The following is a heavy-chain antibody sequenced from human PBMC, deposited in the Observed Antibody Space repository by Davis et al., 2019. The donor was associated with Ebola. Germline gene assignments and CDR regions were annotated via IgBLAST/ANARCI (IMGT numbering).Heavy chain of an antibody. J-gene: IGHJ4*02. CDR3: ASHDYSDYAGLDY. CDR2: IWYDGSNK. Sequence: GESLKISCAASGFTFSSYGMHWVRQAPGKGLEWVAVIWYDGSNKYYADSVKGRFTISRDNSKNTLYLQMNSLRAEDTAVYYCASHDYSDYAGLDYWGQGTLVTVSS. D-gene: IGHD4-11*01. V-gene: IGHV3-33*01. CDR1: GFTFSSYG.